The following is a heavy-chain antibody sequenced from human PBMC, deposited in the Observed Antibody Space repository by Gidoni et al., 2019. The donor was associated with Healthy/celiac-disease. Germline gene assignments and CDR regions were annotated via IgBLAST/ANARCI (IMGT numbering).Heavy chain of an antibody. J-gene: IGHJ3*02. CDR3: ARDLLPRPPQIVVVISGAFDI. Sequence: QVQLVESGGGVVQPGRSLRLSCAASGFTFSSYAMHWVRQAPGKGLEWVAVISYDGSNKYYADSVKGRFTISRDNSKNTLYLQMNSLRAEDTAVYYCARDLLPRPPQIVVVISGAFDIWGQGTMVTVSS. V-gene: IGHV3-30-3*01. D-gene: IGHD3-22*01. CDR2: ISYDGSNK. CDR1: GFTFSSYA.